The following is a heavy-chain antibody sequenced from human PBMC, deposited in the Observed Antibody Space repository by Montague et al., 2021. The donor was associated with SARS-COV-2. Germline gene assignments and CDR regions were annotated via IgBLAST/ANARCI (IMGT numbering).Heavy chain of an antibody. CDR3: VRVPYRLLFVPRYYGMDV. Sequence: SETLSLTCAVYGGSLSGYYWSWIRQPPGEGLVWIAEISHSGSTSYNPSLKSRVTISVDTSKNQFSLKLSSATAADTAVYYCVRVPYRLLFVPRYYGMDVWGQGTTVTVSS. CDR1: GGSLSGYY. J-gene: IGHJ6*02. V-gene: IGHV4-34*01. CDR2: ISHSGST. D-gene: IGHD2-2*01.